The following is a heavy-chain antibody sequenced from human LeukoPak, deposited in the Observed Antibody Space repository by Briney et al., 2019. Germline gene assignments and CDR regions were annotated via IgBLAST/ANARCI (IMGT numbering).Heavy chain of an antibody. J-gene: IGHJ3*02. D-gene: IGHD4/OR15-4a*01. CDR2: ISYDGINK. CDR3: AKDSVGLVPDAFDI. CDR1: GFTFNSYG. Sequence: GGSLRLSCAASGFTFNSYGMHWVRQAPGKGLEWVAVISYDGINKYYADSVKGRFTVSRDDSKNTLYLQMNSLRVEDTAVYYCAKDSVGLVPDAFDIWGQGTMVTVSS. V-gene: IGHV3-30*18.